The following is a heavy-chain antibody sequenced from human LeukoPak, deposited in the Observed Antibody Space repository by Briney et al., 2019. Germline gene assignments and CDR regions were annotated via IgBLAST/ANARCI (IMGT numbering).Heavy chain of an antibody. J-gene: IGHJ4*02. CDR2: IYHSGST. Sequence: SETLSLTCTVSGYSISSGYYWGWIRQPPGKGLEWIGSIYHSGSTYYNPSLKSRVTISVDTSKNQFSLKLSSVTAADTAVYYCARDPEAGGSSGPSDYWGQGTLVTVSS. CDR1: GYSISSGYY. D-gene: IGHD6-19*01. CDR3: ARDPEAGGSSGPSDY. V-gene: IGHV4-38-2*02.